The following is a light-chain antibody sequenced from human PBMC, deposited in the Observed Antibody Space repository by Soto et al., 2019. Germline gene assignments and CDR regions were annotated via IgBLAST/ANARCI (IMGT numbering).Light chain of an antibody. J-gene: IGKJ4*01. V-gene: IGKV1-9*01. CDR3: QPRTNPLT. CDR2: AAS. CDR1: QGISSY. Sequence: IQFTQSPSSLSASVGDTVTITCRASQGISSYLAWYQQKPGKAPKLLIYAASTLQSGVPSRFSGSGSGTDFTLTISSLQPEDFAVYYCQPRTNPLTFGGGTKV.